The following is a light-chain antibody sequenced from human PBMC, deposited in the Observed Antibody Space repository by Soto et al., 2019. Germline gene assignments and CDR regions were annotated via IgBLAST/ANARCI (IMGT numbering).Light chain of an antibody. J-gene: IGKJ4*01. CDR2: RTS. Sequence: EIVMTQSPATLSVCPGERATLSCRASQSISSNLSWYQQKPGQAPRLLMFRTSSRATGFPARFSGSGSGTDFTLTISSLEPEDFAVYYCQQHTNWPLTFGGGTKVDI. CDR1: QSISSN. V-gene: IGKV3-15*01. CDR3: QQHTNWPLT.